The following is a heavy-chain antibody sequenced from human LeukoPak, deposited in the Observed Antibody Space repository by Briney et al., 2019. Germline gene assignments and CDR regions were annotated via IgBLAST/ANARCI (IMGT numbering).Heavy chain of an antibody. CDR2: IYYSGST. CDR1: GGSISSYY. V-gene: IGHV4-59*01. Sequence: PETLSLTCTVSGGSISSYYWSWIRQPPGKGLEWIGYIYYSGSTNYNPSLKSRVTISVDTSKNQFSLKLSSVTAADTAVYYCARALQRSVAHDYWGQGTLVTVSS. CDR3: ARALQRSVAHDY. J-gene: IGHJ4*02. D-gene: IGHD6-19*01.